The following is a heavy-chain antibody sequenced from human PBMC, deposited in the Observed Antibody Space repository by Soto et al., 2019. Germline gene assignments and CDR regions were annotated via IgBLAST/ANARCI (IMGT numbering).Heavy chain of an antibody. Sequence: GGSLRHSCASAGFTFTSYAMSWVRQAPGKGLEWVSAISGSGGSTYYADSVKGRFTISRDNSKNTLYLQMNSLRAEDTAVYYCAKDGITMIVVVITSTPRYFDYWGQGTLVTVSS. J-gene: IGHJ4*02. CDR1: GFTFTSYA. CDR3: AKDGITMIVVVITSTPRYFDY. D-gene: IGHD3-22*01. CDR2: ISGSGGST. V-gene: IGHV3-23*01.